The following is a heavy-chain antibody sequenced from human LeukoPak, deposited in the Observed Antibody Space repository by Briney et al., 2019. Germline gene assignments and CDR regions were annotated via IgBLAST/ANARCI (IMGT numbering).Heavy chain of an antibody. CDR1: GFIFSSYA. J-gene: IGHJ4*02. D-gene: IGHD3-22*01. V-gene: IGHV3-23*01. Sequence: PGGSLRLSCAASGFIFSSYAVSWVRQAPGKGLEWVSTISGNGGSTYYPDSVKGRFTVSRDNSKNTLYLQMNSLRAEDTALYYCAKDRATTDWDSSGLDSWGQGTLVTVSS. CDR2: ISGNGGST. CDR3: AKDRATTDWDSSGLDS.